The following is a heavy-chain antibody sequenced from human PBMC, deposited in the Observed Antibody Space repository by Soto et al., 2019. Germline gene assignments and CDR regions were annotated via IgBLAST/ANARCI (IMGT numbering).Heavy chain of an antibody. J-gene: IGHJ6*02. Sequence: ASVKVSCKXSGDTRTDFSMHWVRQAPGQRPEWMGWLSVGNGDTKYSQKFQGRVTITRDTSARTAYMELSNLRSEDTAVYYCATSEGDCGGGSCYNYFYYYGMDVWGQGTTVTVS. CDR2: LSVGNGDT. CDR3: ATSEGDCGGGSCYNYFYYYGMDV. V-gene: IGHV1-3*01. CDR1: GDTRTDFS. D-gene: IGHD2-15*01.